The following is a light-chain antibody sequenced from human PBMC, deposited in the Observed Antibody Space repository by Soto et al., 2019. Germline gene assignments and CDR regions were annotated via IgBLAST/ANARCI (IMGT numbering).Light chain of an antibody. CDR2: SDV. CDR1: SSNFGSNP. CDR3: AAWDDSLIAVV. Sequence: QPVLTQPPSASGTPGQRVTISCSGSSSNFGSNPVNWYRQLPGTAPKLLLYSDVQRPSGVPDRVSGSKSGTSASLAISGLQSEDEADYFCAAWDDSLIAVVFGGGTKLTVL. V-gene: IGLV1-44*01. J-gene: IGLJ2*01.